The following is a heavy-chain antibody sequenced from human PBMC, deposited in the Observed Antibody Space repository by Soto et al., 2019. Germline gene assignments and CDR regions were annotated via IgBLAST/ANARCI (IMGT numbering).Heavy chain of an antibody. J-gene: IGHJ4*02. CDR1: GYTFTSYD. CDR3: ARGGGPRMFTLGGVIVRRATVCCYFDY. D-gene: IGHD3-16*02. Sequence: GASVKVSCKASGYTFTSYDINWVRQATGQGLEWMGWMNPNSGNTGYAQKFQGRVTMTRNTSISTAYMELSSLRSEDTAVYYCARGGGPRMFTLGGVIVRRATVCCYFDYWGQGTLAPVS. CDR2: MNPNSGNT. V-gene: IGHV1-8*01.